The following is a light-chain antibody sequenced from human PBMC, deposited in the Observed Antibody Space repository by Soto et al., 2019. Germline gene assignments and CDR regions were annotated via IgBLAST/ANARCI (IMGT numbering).Light chain of an antibody. J-gene: IGKJ3*01. CDR1: QSVNSN. CDR2: GAS. Sequence: EILMTQSPVTLTVSPGERATLSCRASQSVNSNLAWYQQKPGQAPRLLIYGASTRATGIPASFSGNGSGTEFTLTASSLQPEDFAVYYCQQYNNWPVAFGPGTKVDIK. CDR3: QQYNNWPVA. V-gene: IGKV3-15*01.